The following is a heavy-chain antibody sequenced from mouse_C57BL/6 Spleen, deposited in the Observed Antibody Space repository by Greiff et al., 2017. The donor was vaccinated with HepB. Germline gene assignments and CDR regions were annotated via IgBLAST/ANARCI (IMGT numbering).Heavy chain of an antibody. CDR2: ISSGSSTI. CDR1: GFTFSDYG. V-gene: IGHV5-17*01. J-gene: IGHJ4*01. CDR3: ARPYGSSYLYYAMDY. D-gene: IGHD1-1*01. Sequence: EVKLVESGGGLVKPGGSLKLSCAASGFTFSDYGMHWVRQAPEKGLEWVAYISSGSSTIYYADTVKGRFTISRDNAKNTLFLQMTSLRSEDTAMYYCARPYGSSYLYYAMDYWGQGTSVTVSS.